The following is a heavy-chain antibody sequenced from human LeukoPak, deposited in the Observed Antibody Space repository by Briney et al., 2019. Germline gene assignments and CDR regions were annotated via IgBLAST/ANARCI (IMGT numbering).Heavy chain of an antibody. CDR1: GDMPTGYY. V-gene: IGHV1-18*04. CDR2: INAYNGNT. CDR3: AREMATAMGYYFDY. Sequence: ASVKVSSKASGDMPTGYYTRCVRQTPGQGLEWMGWINAYNGNTNYAQKLQGRVTMTTDTSTSTAYMELRSLRSDDTAVYYCAREMATAMGYYFDYWGQGTLVTVSS. J-gene: IGHJ4*02. D-gene: IGHD5-18*01.